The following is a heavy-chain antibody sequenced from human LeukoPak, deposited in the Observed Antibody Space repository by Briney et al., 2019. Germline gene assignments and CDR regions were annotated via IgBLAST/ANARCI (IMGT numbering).Heavy chain of an antibody. CDR2: IIPILGTA. J-gene: IGHJ4*02. D-gene: IGHD6-6*01. Sequence: SVKVSCKASGGTFSSYAISWVRQAPGQGLEWMGGIIPILGTANYAQKFQGRVTITPENSTSTAYMELSSLRSEDTAVYYCARVAARPHYFDYWGQGTLVTVSS. CDR3: ARVAARPHYFDY. V-gene: IGHV1-69*06. CDR1: GGTFSSYA.